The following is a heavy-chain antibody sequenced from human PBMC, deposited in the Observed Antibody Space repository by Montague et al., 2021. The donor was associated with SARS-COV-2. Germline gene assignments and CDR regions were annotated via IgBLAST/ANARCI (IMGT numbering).Heavy chain of an antibody. D-gene: IGHD3-16*02. J-gene: IGHJ3*02. CDR3: ARGRGVITFGGVIGYDAFDI. Sequence: SLRLSCAASGFTFSSYAMHWVRQAPGKGLEWVAVISYDGSNKYYADSVKGRFTISRDNSKNTLYLQMNSLRAEDTAVYYCARGRGVITFGGVIGYDAFDIGGQGTMVTVSS. CDR2: ISYDGSNK. V-gene: IGHV3-30-3*01. CDR1: GFTFSSYA.